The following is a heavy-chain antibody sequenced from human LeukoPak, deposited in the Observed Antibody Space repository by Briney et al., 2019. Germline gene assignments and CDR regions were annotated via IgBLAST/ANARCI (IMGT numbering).Heavy chain of an antibody. Sequence: GGSLRLSCAASGFTFSSYGMSWVRQAPGKGLEWVSAISGSGGSTYYADSVKGRFTISRDNSKNTLYLQMNSLRAEDTALYYCARDRVIAVAGIDVPYYYYYYMDVWGKGTTVTVSS. CDR1: GFTFSSYG. V-gene: IGHV3-23*01. D-gene: IGHD6-19*01. CDR3: ARDRVIAVAGIDVPYYYYYYMDV. CDR2: ISGSGGST. J-gene: IGHJ6*03.